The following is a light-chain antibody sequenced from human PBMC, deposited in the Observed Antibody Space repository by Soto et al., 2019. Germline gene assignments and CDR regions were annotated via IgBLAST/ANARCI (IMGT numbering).Light chain of an antibody. V-gene: IGLV2-11*01. CDR1: SNDVGGYDY. CDR2: DVS. J-gene: IGLJ1*01. CDR3: CSYAGTYSYV. Sequence: QSVLTQPRSVSGSPGQSVTISCTGTSNDVGGYDYVSWYQQHPGKAPKLIIYDVSKRPSGAPDRFSGSKSGNTASLTISGLQAEDEADYYCCSYAGTYSYVFGTGTKVTVL.